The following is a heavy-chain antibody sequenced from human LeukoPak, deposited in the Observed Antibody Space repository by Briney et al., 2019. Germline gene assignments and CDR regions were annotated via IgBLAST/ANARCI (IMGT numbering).Heavy chain of an antibody. J-gene: IGHJ4*02. CDR1: GFTFSSYW. CDR3: ARGRPHGNDY. V-gene: IGHV3-74*01. D-gene: IGHD4-23*01. CDR2: IASDGSST. Sequence: GGSLRLSCAASGFTFSSYWMNWVRQAPGKGLVWVSRIASDGSSTTYADSVKGRFSISRDNAKNTLYMQMNSLRVEDTAVYYCARGRPHGNDYWGQGTLVTVSS.